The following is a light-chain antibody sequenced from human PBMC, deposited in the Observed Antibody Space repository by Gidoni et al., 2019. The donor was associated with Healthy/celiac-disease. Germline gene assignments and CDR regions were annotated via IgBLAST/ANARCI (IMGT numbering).Light chain of an antibody. V-gene: IGKV2-28*01. Sequence: DSVMTQSPLSLPVTPGETASISCRSSQSLLHSNGYNYLDWYLQKPGQSPQLLIYLGSNRASGVPDRFSGSGSGTDFTLKISRVEAEDVGVYYCMQALQTPPWTFGQGTKVEIK. CDR1: QSLLHSNGYNY. CDR3: MQALQTPPWT. J-gene: IGKJ1*01. CDR2: LGS.